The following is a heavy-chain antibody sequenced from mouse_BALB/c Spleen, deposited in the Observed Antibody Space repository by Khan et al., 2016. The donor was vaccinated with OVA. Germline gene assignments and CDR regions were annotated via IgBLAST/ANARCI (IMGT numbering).Heavy chain of an antibody. D-gene: IGHD1-1*01. Sequence: VQLKESGPGLVKPSQSLSLTCTVTGYSITSGYAWNWIRQFPGNKLEWMGYISYSGVTSYTPSLKSRISITRDTSKNQFFLQLTSVTTEEAATYCCARGNYYGYYFDYWGQGTTLTVSS. CDR2: ISYSGVT. CDR3: ARGNYYGYYFDY. CDR1: GYSITSGYA. J-gene: IGHJ2*01. V-gene: IGHV3-2*02.